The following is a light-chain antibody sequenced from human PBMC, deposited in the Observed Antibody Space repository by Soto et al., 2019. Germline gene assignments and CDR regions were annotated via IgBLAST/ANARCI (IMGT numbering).Light chain of an antibody. V-gene: IGKV1-5*03. CDR1: QSISSW. CDR3: QKYRSLWT. Sequence: DIQMTQSPSTLSASVGDRVTITCRASQSISSWLAWYQQKPGKAPKLLIYKASSLESGIRSRFSGSGSGTELALTIRRLQPDNFATYYCQKYRSLWTFCQGTKVEI. J-gene: IGKJ1*01. CDR2: KAS.